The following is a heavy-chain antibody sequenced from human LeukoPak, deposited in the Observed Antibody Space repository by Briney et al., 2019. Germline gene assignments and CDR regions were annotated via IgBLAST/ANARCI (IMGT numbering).Heavy chain of an antibody. CDR2: ISYDGSNK. D-gene: IGHD5-18*01. V-gene: IGHV3-30*03. CDR1: GFTFSSYG. Sequence: GGSLRLSCAAPGFTFSSYGMHWVRQAPGKGLEWVAVISYDGSNKYYADSVKGRFTISRDNSKNTLYLQMNSLRAEDTAVYYCARDLSGVTGYTYGRGIDYWGQGTLVTVSS. CDR3: ARDLSGVTGYTYGRGIDY. J-gene: IGHJ4*02.